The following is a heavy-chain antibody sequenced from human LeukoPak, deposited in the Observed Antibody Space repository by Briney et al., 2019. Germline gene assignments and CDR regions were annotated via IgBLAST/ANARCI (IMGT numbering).Heavy chain of an antibody. J-gene: IGHJ6*02. CDR2: ISDGGSNT. V-gene: IGHV3-23*02. Sequence: PGGSLRLSCAASGFTFSTYAMGWVRQAPGKGLEWVAHISDGGSNTYYGDSVGGRFTISRDNSKDTLYVQMNSLRVEDTAVYYCARGLELPPVLSNYYYYYGMDVWGQGTTVTVSS. CDR3: ARGLELPPVLSNYYYYYGMDV. CDR1: GFTFSTYA. D-gene: IGHD1-7*01.